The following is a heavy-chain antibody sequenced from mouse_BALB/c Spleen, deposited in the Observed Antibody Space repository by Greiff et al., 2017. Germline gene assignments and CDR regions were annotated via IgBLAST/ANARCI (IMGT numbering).Heavy chain of an antibody. D-gene: IGHD1-1*01. CDR3: ARERDYYGSGAMDY. CDR1: GFSLTSYG. Sequence: VMLVESGPGLVAPSQSLSITCTVSGFSLTSYGVHWVRQPPGKGLEWLGVIWAGGSTNYNSALMSRLSISKDNFKSQVFLKMNSLQTDDTAMYYCARERDYYGSGAMDYWGQGTSVTVSS. J-gene: IGHJ4*01. CDR2: IWAGGST. V-gene: IGHV2-9*02.